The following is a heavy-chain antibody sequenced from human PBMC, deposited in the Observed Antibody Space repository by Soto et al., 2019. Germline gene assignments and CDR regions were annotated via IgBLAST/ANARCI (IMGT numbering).Heavy chain of an antibody. CDR1: GYTFTSYD. V-gene: IGHV1-8*01. D-gene: IGHD4-4*01. CDR3: ARERSNYATVRFDP. CDR2: MNPNSGNT. J-gene: IGHJ5*02. Sequence: QVQLVQSGAEVKKPGASVKVSCKASGYTFTSYDSNWVRQATGQGLEWMGWMNPNSGNTGYAQKFQGRVTMTRTTSISTAYMELSSLRSEDTAVYYCARERSNYATVRFDPWGQGNLVTVSS.